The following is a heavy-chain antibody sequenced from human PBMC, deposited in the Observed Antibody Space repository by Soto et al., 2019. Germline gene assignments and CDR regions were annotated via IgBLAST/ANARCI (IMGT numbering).Heavy chain of an antibody. V-gene: IGHV4-59*06. Sequence: PSETLSLTCTVSGGSISSYYWSWIRQHPGKGLEWIGYIYYSGSTYYNPSLKSRVTISVDTSKNQFSLKLSSVTAADTAVYYCARLPYDYIWGSYRPFDYWGQGTLVTVSS. CDR3: ARLPYDYIWGSYRPFDY. CDR2: IYYSGST. CDR1: GGSISSYY. J-gene: IGHJ4*02. D-gene: IGHD3-16*02.